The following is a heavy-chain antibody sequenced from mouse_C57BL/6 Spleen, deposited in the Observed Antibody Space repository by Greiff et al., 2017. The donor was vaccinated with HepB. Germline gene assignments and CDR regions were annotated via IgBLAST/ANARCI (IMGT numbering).Heavy chain of an antibody. Sequence: EVQLQQSGAELVRPGASVKLSCTASGFNIKDDYMHWVKQRPEQGLEWIGWIDPENGDTEYASKFQGKATITADTSSNTAYLQLSSLTSEDTAVYYCTFYYYGSISWYFDVWGTGTTVTVAS. CDR1: GFNIKDDY. CDR2: IDPENGDT. D-gene: IGHD1-1*01. J-gene: IGHJ1*03. CDR3: TFYYYGSISWYFDV. V-gene: IGHV14-4*01.